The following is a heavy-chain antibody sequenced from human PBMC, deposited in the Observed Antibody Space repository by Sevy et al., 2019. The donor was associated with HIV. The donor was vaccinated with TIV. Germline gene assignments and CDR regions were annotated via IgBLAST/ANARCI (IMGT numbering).Heavy chain of an antibody. Sequence: GGSLRLSFAASGFTVSSNYMSWVRQAPGKGLERVSVIYSGGSTYYADSVKGRFIISRDNSKNTLYLQMNSLRAEDTAVYYCAREEGDSGAFDIWGQGTMVTVSS. CDR3: AREEGDSGAFDI. V-gene: IGHV3-53*01. J-gene: IGHJ3*02. D-gene: IGHD2-21*01. CDR1: GFTVSSNY. CDR2: IYSGGST.